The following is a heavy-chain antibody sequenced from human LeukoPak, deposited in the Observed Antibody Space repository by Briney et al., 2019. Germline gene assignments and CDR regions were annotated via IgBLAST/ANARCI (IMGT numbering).Heavy chain of an antibody. CDR2: IWYDGSNK. CDR1: GFTFSNYG. CDR3: ARGYGSGSYPIDY. V-gene: IGHV3-33*01. Sequence: GRSLRLSCAASGFTFSNYGLHWVRQAPGKGLEWVAVIWYDGSNKYYADSVNDRFTISRDNSKNTLYLQMNSLRAEDTAVYYCARGYGSGSYPIDYWGQGTLVTVSS. J-gene: IGHJ4*02. D-gene: IGHD3-10*01.